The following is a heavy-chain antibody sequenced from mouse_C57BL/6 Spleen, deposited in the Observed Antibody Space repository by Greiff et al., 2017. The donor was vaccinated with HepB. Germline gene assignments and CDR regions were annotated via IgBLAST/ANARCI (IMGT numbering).Heavy chain of an antibody. CDR1: GYAFSSSW. V-gene: IGHV1-82*01. D-gene: IGHD2-14*01. CDR3: AGYRGAMDY. J-gene: IGHJ4*01. CDR2: IYPGDGDT. Sequence: QVQLKQSGPELVKPGASVKISCKASGYAFSSSWMNWVKQRPGKGLEWIGRIYPGDGDTNYNGKFKGKATLTADISSSTAYMQLSSLTSEDSAVYFCAGYRGAMDYWGQGTSVTVSS.